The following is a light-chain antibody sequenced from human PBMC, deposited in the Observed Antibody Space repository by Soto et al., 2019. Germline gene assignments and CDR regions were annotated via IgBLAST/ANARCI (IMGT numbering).Light chain of an antibody. V-gene: IGLV1-40*01. CDR1: SSNFGAGYA. CDR2: GNN. CDR3: SSYTSSSTPLYV. Sequence: QSLLTQPPSVSGAPGQRVTISCSGSSSNFGAGYAVQWYQQLPGTAPKLLIYGNNNRPSGVPDRFSGSKSGNTASLTISGLQAEDEADYYCSSYTSSSTPLYVFGTGTKVTV. J-gene: IGLJ1*01.